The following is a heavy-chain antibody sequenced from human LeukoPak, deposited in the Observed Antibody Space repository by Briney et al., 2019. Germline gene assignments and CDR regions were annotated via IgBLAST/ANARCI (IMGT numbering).Heavy chain of an antibody. Sequence: GGSLRLSCAAPGFIFSDYWMSWVRQAPGKGLEWVANIKQDGSEKYYVDSVKGRFTISRDNAKNSVYLQMNSLRAEDTAVYYCAREMVMVDLWGQGTLVTVSS. J-gene: IGHJ5*02. CDR2: IKQDGSEK. V-gene: IGHV3-7*03. D-gene: IGHD2-8*01. CDR1: GFIFSDYW. CDR3: AREMVMVDL.